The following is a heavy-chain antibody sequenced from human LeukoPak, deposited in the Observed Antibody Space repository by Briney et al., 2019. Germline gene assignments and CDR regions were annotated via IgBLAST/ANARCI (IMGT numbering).Heavy chain of an antibody. CDR2: IFYSGST. V-gene: IGHV4-59*01. CDR1: GGYISGYY. D-gene: IGHD3-3*02. J-gene: IGHJ5*02. CDR3: ARATPLHLGILQFDP. Sequence: ETLSLTCTVSGGYISGYYWTWIRQPPEKGLEWIGNIFYSGSTNYNPSLKSRVTMSVDTSMNQFSLRLHSVTAADTAVYFCARATPLHLGILQFDPWGQGTPVIVSS.